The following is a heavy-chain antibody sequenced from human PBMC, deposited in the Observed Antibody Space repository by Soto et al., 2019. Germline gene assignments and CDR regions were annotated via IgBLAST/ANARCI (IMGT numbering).Heavy chain of an antibody. D-gene: IGHD2-15*01. CDR1: GGSLSGYY. J-gene: IGHJ4*02. V-gene: IGHV4-34*01. Sequence: SETLSLTCAVYGGSLSGYYWTWIRQPPGKGLEWIGEINHTGSPNYNPSLKSRVTISVDTSKYQISLKLNSVTAADTAVYYCARGTVVPPLAYWGRGTLVTVSS. CDR3: ARGTVVPPLAY. CDR2: INHTGSP.